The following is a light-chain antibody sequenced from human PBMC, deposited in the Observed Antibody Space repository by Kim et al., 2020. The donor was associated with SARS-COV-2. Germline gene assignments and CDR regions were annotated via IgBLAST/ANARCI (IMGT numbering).Light chain of an antibody. CDR3: NSRDSSGNHVV. CDR2: GKN. Sequence: SSELTQDPAVSVALGQTVRITCQGDSLRSYYASWYQQKPGQAPVLVIYGKNNRPSGIPDRFSGSSSGNTVSLTITGAQAEDEADYYCNSRDSSGNHVVFG. CDR1: SLRSYY. V-gene: IGLV3-19*01. J-gene: IGLJ2*01.